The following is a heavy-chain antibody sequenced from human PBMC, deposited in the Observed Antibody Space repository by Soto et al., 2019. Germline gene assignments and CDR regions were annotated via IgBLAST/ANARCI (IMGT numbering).Heavy chain of an antibody. V-gene: IGHV3-21*01. CDR3: TRDASRDSSARGWFDP. J-gene: IGHJ5*02. D-gene: IGHD6-13*01. CDR1: GFTFRIFT. Sequence: PGESLKISCAAAGFTFRIFTMNWVRQAPGKGLEWVSTISSNSAYIYYTDALRGRFTISRDNAKNSLHLQMNSLRAEDTAVYYCTRDASRDSSARGWFDPWGPGTLVTVSS. CDR2: ISSNSAYI.